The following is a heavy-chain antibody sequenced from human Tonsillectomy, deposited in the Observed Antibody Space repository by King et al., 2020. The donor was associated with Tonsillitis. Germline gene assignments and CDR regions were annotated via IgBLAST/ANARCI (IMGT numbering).Heavy chain of an antibody. Sequence: VQLVESGGGVVQPGRSLSLSCAASGFTFSTYAMHWVRQAPGKGLEWVAVISYHGSIKYYGDSVKGRFPISRDNSQNTVYLQMNSLRTDDTAVYYCARDSGVAYCGGDCYPNPSDYWGQGTLVTASS. CDR3: ARDSGVAYCGGDCYPNPSDY. CDR2: ISYHGSIK. D-gene: IGHD2-21*02. CDR1: GFTFSTYA. V-gene: IGHV3-30-3*01. J-gene: IGHJ4*02.